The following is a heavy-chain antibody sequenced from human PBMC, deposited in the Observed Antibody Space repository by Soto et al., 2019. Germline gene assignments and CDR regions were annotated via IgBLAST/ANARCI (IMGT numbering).Heavy chain of an antibody. CDR2: ISWNSGSI. CDR1: AFPFDDYA. V-gene: IGHV3-9*01. J-gene: IGHJ4*02. CDR3: AKDFYRSSWSTSQYYVDY. D-gene: IGHD6-13*01. Sequence: PAGSLRHYCAASAFPFDDYAMHWDRQAPGKGLEWVSGISWNSGSIGYADSVKGRFTISRDNAKNSLYLQMNSLRAEDTALYYCAKDFYRSSWSTSQYYVDYGGQGTLVTVFS.